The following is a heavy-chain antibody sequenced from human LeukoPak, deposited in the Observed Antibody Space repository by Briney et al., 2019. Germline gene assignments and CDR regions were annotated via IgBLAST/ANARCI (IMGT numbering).Heavy chain of an antibody. CDR3: ARDEWGSSRPED. CDR1: GFTFSGSA. V-gene: IGHV3-73*01. Sequence: GGSLRLSCAASGFTFSGSAMHWVRQASGKGLEWVGRIRSKANSYATAYAASVKGRFTISRDDSKNTAYLQMNSLKTEDTAVYYCARDEWGSSRPEDWGQGTLVTVSS. D-gene: IGHD6-13*01. J-gene: IGHJ4*02. CDR2: IRSKANSYAT.